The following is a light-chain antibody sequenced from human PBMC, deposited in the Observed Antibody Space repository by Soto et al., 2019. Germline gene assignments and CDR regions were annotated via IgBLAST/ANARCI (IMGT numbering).Light chain of an antibody. CDR1: SSDVGGYNY. J-gene: IGLJ2*01. V-gene: IGLV2-11*01. CDR2: DVF. CDR3: GSYAVSYTVV. Sequence: QSALTQPRSVSGSPGQSVTISCTGTSSDVGGYNYVSWYQHHSGKAPKLMIYDVFKRPSGVPDRFSGSKSGNTASLTISALQAEDEADYFCGSYAVSYTVVFGGGTKLTVL.